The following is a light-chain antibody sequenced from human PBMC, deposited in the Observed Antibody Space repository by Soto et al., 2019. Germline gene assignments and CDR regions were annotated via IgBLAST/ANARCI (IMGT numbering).Light chain of an antibody. CDR2: GAS. CDR3: QQYGSSPRFT. J-gene: IGKJ3*01. Sequence: EIVLTQSPGTLSLSPGERATLSCRASQSVSSSYLAWYQQKPGQAPRLLIYGASSRATGIPDRFSGSGSGTDFTLNISRLEPEDFAVYYCQQYGSSPRFTFGPGIKVDIK. CDR1: QSVSSSY. V-gene: IGKV3-20*01.